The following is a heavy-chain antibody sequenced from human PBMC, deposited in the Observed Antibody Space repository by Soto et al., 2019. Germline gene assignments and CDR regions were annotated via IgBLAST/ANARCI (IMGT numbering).Heavy chain of an antibody. CDR1: GFTFSSYS. V-gene: IGHV3-21*01. J-gene: IGHJ1*01. D-gene: IGHD3-22*01. CDR3: ARDFYDSSEGGYFQH. Sequence: EVQLVESGGGLVKPGGSLRLSCAASGFTFSSYSMNWVRQAPGKGLEWVSSISSSSSYIYYADSVKGRFTISRDNAKNSLYLQMNSLRAEDTAVYYCARDFYDSSEGGYFQHWGQGTLVTVSS. CDR2: ISSSSSYI.